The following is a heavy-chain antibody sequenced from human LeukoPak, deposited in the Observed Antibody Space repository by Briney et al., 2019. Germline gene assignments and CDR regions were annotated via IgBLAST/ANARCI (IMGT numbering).Heavy chain of an antibody. CDR3: AKESGYSYGYTYYFDY. V-gene: IGHV3-23*01. J-gene: IGHJ4*02. CDR2: ISGSGGST. CDR1: GFTFSSYA. Sequence: GGSLRLSCAASGFTFSSYAMSWVRQAPGKGLEWVSAISGSGGSTYYADSVKGRFTISRDNSKNTLYLQMNSLRAEDTAVYYCAKESGYSYGYTYYFDYWGQGTLVTVSS. D-gene: IGHD5-18*01.